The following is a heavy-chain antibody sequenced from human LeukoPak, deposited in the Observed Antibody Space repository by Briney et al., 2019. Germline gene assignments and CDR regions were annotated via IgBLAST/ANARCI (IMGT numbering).Heavy chain of an antibody. Sequence: PGGSLRLSCAASGFTFSSYAMSWVRQAPGKGLERVSAISGSGGSTYYADSVKGRFTISRDNSKNTLYLQMNSLRAEDTAVYYCAILDFVVVPAALHNWGQGTLVTVSS. V-gene: IGHV3-23*01. D-gene: IGHD2-2*01. CDR3: AILDFVVVPAALHN. J-gene: IGHJ4*02. CDR1: GFTFSSYA. CDR2: ISGSGGST.